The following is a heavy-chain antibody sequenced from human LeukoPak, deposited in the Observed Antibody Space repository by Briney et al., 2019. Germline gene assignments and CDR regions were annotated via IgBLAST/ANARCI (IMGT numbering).Heavy chain of an antibody. CDR3: ARASEYYDFWSGYSSRTYYFDY. J-gene: IGHJ4*02. CDR2: ISAYNGNT. Sequence: GASVKVSCKASGYTFTSYGISWVRQAPGQGLEWMGWISAYNGNTNYAQKLQGRATMTTDTSTSTAYMELRSLRSDDTAVYYCARASEYYDFWSGYSSRTYYFDYWGQGTLVTVSS. V-gene: IGHV1-18*01. D-gene: IGHD3-3*01. CDR1: GYTFTSYG.